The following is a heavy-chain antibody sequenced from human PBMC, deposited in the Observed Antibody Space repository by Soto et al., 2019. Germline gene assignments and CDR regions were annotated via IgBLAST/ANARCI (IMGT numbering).Heavy chain of an antibody. CDR2: INAGNGNT. CDR3: ARVQNDYGGNLDY. J-gene: IGHJ4*02. V-gene: IGHV1-3*01. D-gene: IGHD4-17*01. Sequence: ASAKLSCKASRYTFTSYARHWVRQAPGQRLEWMGWINAGNGNTKYSQKFQGRVTITRDTSASTAYMEMRSLRSEDTGVYQSARVQNDYGGNLDYLGQGTLVTV. CDR1: RYTFTSYA.